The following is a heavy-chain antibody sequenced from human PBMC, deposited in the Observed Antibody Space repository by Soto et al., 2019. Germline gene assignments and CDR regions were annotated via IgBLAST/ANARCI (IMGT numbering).Heavy chain of an antibody. V-gene: IGHV2-5*04. J-gene: IGHJ4*02. CDR1: GFPLNNKEVG. CDR2: IYWNDDS. D-gene: IGHD2-21*02. CDR3: VNSDYCSPDCYSPFDF. Sequence: CTFRGFPLNNKEVGVGWVRQPPGKALEWLAVIYWNDDSRYNPSLRTRLSITKDTSKNQVVLTMSNMGPVDAGTYYCVNSDYCSPDCYSPFDFWGQGTPVTVSS.